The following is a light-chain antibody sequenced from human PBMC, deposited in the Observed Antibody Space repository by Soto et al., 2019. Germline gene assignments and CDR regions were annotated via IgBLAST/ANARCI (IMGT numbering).Light chain of an antibody. CDR1: ENVYGH. V-gene: IGKV3-15*01. CDR2: DAS. CDR3: QHGRS. Sequence: EIVMTQSPATLSVSPGDSATLSCRASENVYGHVAWYQQKPGQAPSLLIYDASTRATDIPARFSGSGSGTEVTLTISSLQSADCAIYFCQHGRSFGQGTKVDIK. J-gene: IGKJ1*01.